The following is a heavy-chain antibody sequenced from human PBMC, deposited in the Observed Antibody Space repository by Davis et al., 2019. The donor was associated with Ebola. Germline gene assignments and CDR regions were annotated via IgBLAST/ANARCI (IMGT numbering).Heavy chain of an antibody. J-gene: IGHJ4*02. CDR1: GYTFIGFS. D-gene: IGHD6-19*01. V-gene: IGHV1-46*01. Sequence: ASVKVSCKASGYTFIGFSMHWLRQAPGQGLQWLGFIGLGGGSTFYAQNFRDRVTMTRDTSTTAVYLEMSSLKSDDTAMYFCARDLSSAGWYYFDNWGQGSQVTVSS. CDR3: ARDLSSAGWYYFDN. CDR2: IGLGGGST.